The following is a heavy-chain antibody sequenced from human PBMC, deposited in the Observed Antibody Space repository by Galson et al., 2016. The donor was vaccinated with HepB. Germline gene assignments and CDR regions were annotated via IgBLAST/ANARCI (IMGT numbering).Heavy chain of an antibody. V-gene: IGHV4-39*01. Sequence: SETLSLTCTVSGGSVSRSTYYWGWIRQPPGKGLEWIGSIYYSGSTYYNPSLKSRVTISVDTSKNQFSLKLSSVTAADTAVYYCASDVTYYYDNTGYYRSYYFDYWGQGTLVTVSS. CDR3: ASDVTYYYDNTGYYRSYYFDY. CDR2: IYYSGST. J-gene: IGHJ4*02. D-gene: IGHD3-22*01. CDR1: GGSVSRSTYY.